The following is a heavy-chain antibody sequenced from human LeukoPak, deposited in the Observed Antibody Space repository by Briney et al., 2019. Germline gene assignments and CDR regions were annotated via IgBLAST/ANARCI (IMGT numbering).Heavy chain of an antibody. D-gene: IGHD3-22*01. CDR1: GGSISSYY. J-gene: IGHJ4*02. Sequence: PSETLSLTCTVSGGSISSYYWSWIRQPPGKGLEWIGYIYYSGSTNYHPSLKSRVTISVDTSKNQFSLKLSSVTAADTAVYYCARALYDSSGYYSYYFDHWGQGTLVTVSS. V-gene: IGHV4-59*01. CDR2: IYYSGST. CDR3: ARALYDSSGYYSYYFDH.